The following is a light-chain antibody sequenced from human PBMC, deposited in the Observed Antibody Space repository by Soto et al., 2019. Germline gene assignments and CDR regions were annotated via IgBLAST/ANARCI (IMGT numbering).Light chain of an antibody. V-gene: IGLV7-43*01. CDR3: LLYYGGAVV. CDR1: TGAVTSGYY. J-gene: IGLJ2*01. CDR2: STS. Sequence: QAVVTQEPSLTVSPGGTVTLTCASSTGAVTSGYYPNWFQQKPGQAPKALIYSTSNQHSWTPARFSGSLIGGKAALTLSGVQPEDEAEYYCLLYYGGAVVFGGGTKLTVL.